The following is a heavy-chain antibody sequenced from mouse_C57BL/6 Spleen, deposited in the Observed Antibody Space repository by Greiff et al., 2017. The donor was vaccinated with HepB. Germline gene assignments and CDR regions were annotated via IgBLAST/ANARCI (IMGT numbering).Heavy chain of an antibody. V-gene: IGHV14-4*01. Sequence: EVMLVESGAELVRPGASVKLSCTASGFNIKDDYMHWVKQRPEQGLEWIGWIDPENGDTEYASKFQGKATITADTSSNTAYLQLSSLTSADTAVYYCTAYYSNYSYAMDYWGQGTSVTVSS. CDR2: IDPENGDT. CDR3: TAYYSNYSYAMDY. J-gene: IGHJ4*01. D-gene: IGHD2-5*01. CDR1: GFNIKDDY.